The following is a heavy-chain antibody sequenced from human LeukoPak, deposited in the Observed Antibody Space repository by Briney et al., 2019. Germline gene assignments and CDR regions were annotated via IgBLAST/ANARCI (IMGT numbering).Heavy chain of an antibody. Sequence: GGSLRLSCVVSGLTFSNYWMIWVRQAPGKGLESVAIIKEDGSAKYYLDSVKGRFTISRDNAKNSLYLEMNSLRAEDTAVYYCARDYWRSIDHWGQGTLVTVSS. CDR1: GLTFSNYW. V-gene: IGHV3-7*01. CDR3: ARDYWRSIDH. J-gene: IGHJ4*02. D-gene: IGHD1-1*01. CDR2: IKEDGSAK.